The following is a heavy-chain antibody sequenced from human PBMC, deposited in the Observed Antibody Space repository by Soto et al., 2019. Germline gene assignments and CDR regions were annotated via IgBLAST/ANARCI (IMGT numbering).Heavy chain of an antibody. Sequence: QVQLVQSGVEVKKPGASVKVSCKASGYTFTNYAITWVRQAPGRGLEWMGWVNTYNGNPNYAQIFQGRITMTTDTPTGTAYMELRSLKSDDSAVYYCARDSQYSTSWQRFDTWGQGNLVTVSS. J-gene: IGHJ5*02. V-gene: IGHV1-18*01. CDR2: VNTYNGNP. CDR3: ARDSQYSTSWQRFDT. CDR1: GYTFTNYA. D-gene: IGHD6-13*01.